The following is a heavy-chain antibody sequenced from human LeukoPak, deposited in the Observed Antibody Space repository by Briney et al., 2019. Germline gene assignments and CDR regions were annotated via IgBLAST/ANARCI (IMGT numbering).Heavy chain of an antibody. Sequence: SETLSLTCTVSGGSISSYYWSWIRQPRGKGLEWIGYIYYSGSTNYSPSLKSRVTISVDTSKNQFSLKLSSVTAADTAVYYCAREHNDSSGYYYYFGYWGQGTLVTVSS. CDR2: IYYSGST. J-gene: IGHJ4*02. D-gene: IGHD3-22*01. CDR3: AREHNDSSGYYYYFGY. CDR1: GGSISSYY. V-gene: IGHV4-59*12.